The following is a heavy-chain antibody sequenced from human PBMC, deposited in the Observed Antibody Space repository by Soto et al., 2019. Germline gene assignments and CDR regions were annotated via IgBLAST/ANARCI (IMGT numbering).Heavy chain of an antibody. J-gene: IGHJ5*02. Sequence: ASVKVSCKASGYTFTSYGISWVRQAPGQGLEWMGWISAYNGNTNYAQKLQGRVTMTTDTSTSTAYMELRSLRSDDTAVYYCARVGDYDFWSGSSFDPWGQGTMVTVSS. CDR1: GYTFTSYG. CDR3: ARVGDYDFWSGSSFDP. V-gene: IGHV1-18*01. CDR2: ISAYNGNT. D-gene: IGHD3-3*01.